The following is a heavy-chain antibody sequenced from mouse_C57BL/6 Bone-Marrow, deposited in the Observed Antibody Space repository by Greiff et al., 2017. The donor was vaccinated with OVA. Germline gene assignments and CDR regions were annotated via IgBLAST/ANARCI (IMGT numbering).Heavy chain of an antibody. CDR3: AREDYYYGSSTWFAY. V-gene: IGHV1-52*01. CDR2: IDPSDSET. CDR1: GYTFTSYW. Sequence: VQLQQSGAELVRPGSSVKLSCKASGYTFTSYWMHWVKQRPIQGLEWIGNIDPSDSETHYNQKFKDKATLTVDKSSSTAYMQLSSLTSEDSAVYYCAREDYYYGSSTWFAYWGQGTLVTVSA. J-gene: IGHJ3*01. D-gene: IGHD1-1*01.